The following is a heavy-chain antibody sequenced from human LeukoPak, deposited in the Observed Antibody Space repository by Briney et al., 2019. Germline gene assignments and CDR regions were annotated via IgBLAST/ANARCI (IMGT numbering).Heavy chain of an antibody. CDR1: GGSFSGYY. D-gene: IGHD3-22*01. CDR2: INHSGST. CDR3: ARGKRGKGLKTYYYDSSGYWPIDY. V-gene: IGHV4-34*01. J-gene: IGHJ4*02. Sequence: PSETLSLTCAVYGGSFSGYYWSWIRQPPGKGLEWFGEINHSGSTNYNPSLKSRVTISVDTSKNQFSLKLSSVTAADTAVYYCARGKRGKGLKTYYYDSSGYWPIDYWGQGTLVTVSS.